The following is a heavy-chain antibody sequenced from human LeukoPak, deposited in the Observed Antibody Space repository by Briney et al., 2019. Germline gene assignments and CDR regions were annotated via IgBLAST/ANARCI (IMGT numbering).Heavy chain of an antibody. V-gene: IGHV3-23*01. J-gene: IGHJ4*02. CDR1: GFTVSSNY. D-gene: IGHD2-8*01. CDR3: AKASEKDIVLMVYAIGFDY. Sequence: GGSLRLSCAASGFTVSSNYMSWVRQAPGKGLEWVSAISGSGGSTYYADSVKGRFTISRDNSKNTLYLQMNSLRAEDTAVYYCAKASEKDIVLMVYAIGFDYWGQGTLVTVSS. CDR2: ISGSGGST.